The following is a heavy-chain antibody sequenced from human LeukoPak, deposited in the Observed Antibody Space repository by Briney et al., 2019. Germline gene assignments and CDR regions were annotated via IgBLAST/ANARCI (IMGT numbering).Heavy chain of an antibody. V-gene: IGHV4-34*01. CDR1: GGFFSHYY. CDR3: SRGSDESKTGDY. J-gene: IGHJ4*02. Sequence: HPAETLSLICAIYGGFFSHYYWSWIRQPPGRGLEWVGEIHPSGSNSFNPSLESRVSISKDTSKNQFSLKMTSVTAADTAVYYCSRGSDESKTGDYWGQGTLVTVSS. CDR2: IHPSGSN. D-gene: IGHD6-25*01.